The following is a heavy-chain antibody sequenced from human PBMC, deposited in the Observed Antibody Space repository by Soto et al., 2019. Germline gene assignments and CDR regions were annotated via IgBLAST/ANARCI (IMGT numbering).Heavy chain of an antibody. CDR2: NNPSGGST. J-gene: IGHJ4*02. CDR1: GYTFTSYY. V-gene: IGHV1-46*01. D-gene: IGHD3-16*01. CDR3: ARDGLQGEPAVVY. Sequence: QVQLVQSGAEVKKPGASVKVSCKASGYTFTSYYMHWVRQAPGQGLEWMGINNPSGGSTSYAQKFQGRVTKTRDQSTNTVYMELSSLRSEDTAVYYCARDGLQGEPAVVYWGQGTLVTVSS.